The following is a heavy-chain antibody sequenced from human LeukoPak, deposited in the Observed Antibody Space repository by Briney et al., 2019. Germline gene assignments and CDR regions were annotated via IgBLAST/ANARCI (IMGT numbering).Heavy chain of an antibody. CDR1: HYSISSNYY. D-gene: IGHD3-22*01. CDR3: ARSSGYMSY. CDR2: IYHSGST. Sequence: SETLSLTCTVSHYSISSNYYWGWIRQPPGKGREWIGSIYHSGSTYYNPSLKSRVTISLDTSKNQFSLKLTSVTAADTAVYYCARSSGYMSYWGQGTLVTVSS. V-gene: IGHV4-38-2*02. J-gene: IGHJ4*02.